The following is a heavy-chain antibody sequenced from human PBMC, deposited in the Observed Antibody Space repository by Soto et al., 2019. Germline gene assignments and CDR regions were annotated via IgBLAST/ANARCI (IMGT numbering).Heavy chain of an antibody. V-gene: IGHV1-18*01. CDR2: ISAYNGNT. D-gene: IGHD3-10*01. CDR3: ASYGSGSYYNDQYYYYYGMDV. J-gene: IGHJ6*02. CDR1: GYTFTSYG. Sequence: ASVKVSCKASGYTFTSYGISWVRQAPGQGLEWMGWISAYNGNTNYAQKLQGRVTMTTDTSTSTAYMELRSLRSDDTAVYYCASYGSGSYYNDQYYYYYGMDVWGQGTTVTVSS.